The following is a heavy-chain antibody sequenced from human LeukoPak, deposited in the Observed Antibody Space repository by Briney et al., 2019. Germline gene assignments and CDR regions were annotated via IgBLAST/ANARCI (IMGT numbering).Heavy chain of an antibody. CDR1: GYTFTAYY. D-gene: IGHD2/OR15-2a*01. J-gene: IGHJ6*03. V-gene: IGHV1-2*02. CDR2: INPNTGGS. CDR3: AKDAAPRTFYHHYYMDV. Sequence: ASVKVSCKASGYTFTAYYIHWVRQGPGQGLEWMGWINPNTGGSSYAQNFQGRVTMTSDASISAAYMELSSPTSDDTAIYYCAKDAAPRTFYHHYYMDVWGKGTTVTVSS.